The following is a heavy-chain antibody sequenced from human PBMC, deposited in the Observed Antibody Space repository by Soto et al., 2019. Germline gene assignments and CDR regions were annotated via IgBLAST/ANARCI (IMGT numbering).Heavy chain of an antibody. CDR1: GFTVSSNY. D-gene: IGHD3-3*01. V-gene: IGHV3-53*02. Sequence: EVQLVETGGGLIQPGGSLRLSCAASGFTVSSNYMSWVRQAPGKGLEWVSVIYSGGSTYYADSVKGRFTTSRDNSKNTLYLQMNSLRAEDTAVYYCARAPQLRFLRMDVWGQGTTVTVSS. CDR3: ARAPQLRFLRMDV. J-gene: IGHJ6*02. CDR2: IYSGGST.